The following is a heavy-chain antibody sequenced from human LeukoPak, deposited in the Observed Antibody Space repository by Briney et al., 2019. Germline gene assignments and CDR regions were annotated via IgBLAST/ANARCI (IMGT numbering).Heavy chain of an antibody. V-gene: IGHV4-59*01. Sequence: SETLSLTCTVSGGSISSFYWSWIRQPPGKGLEWIGFIYYSGTTKYNPPFESRVTMSVDRSRKQFSLNLSSVTAADTAVYYCARGLNYYDGSGYCNWFDPWGQGTLVTVSS. D-gene: IGHD3-22*01. J-gene: IGHJ5*02. CDR3: ARGLNYYDGSGYCNWFDP. CDR1: GGSISSFY. CDR2: IYYSGTT.